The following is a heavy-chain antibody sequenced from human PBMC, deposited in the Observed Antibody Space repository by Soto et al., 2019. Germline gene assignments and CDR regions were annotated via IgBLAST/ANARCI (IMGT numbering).Heavy chain of an antibody. CDR2: ISGSGGST. D-gene: IGHD2-15*01. V-gene: IGHV3-23*01. Sequence: PGGSLRLSCAASGFTFSSYAMSWVRQAPGKGLEWVSAISGSGGSTYYADSVKGRFTISRDNSENTLYLQMNSLRAEDTAVYYCAKVKEDIVVVVAATYFDYWGQGTLVTVSS. CDR3: AKVKEDIVVVVAATYFDY. CDR1: GFTFSSYA. J-gene: IGHJ4*02.